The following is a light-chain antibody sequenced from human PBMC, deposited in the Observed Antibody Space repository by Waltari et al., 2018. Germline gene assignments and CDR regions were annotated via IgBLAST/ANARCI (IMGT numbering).Light chain of an antibody. J-gene: IGLJ3*02. CDR1: SSTIGSNY. Sequence: SVFTQPPSVSAAPGQTVTISCSWRSSTIGSNYVSWYQHLPRTAPKVLIYNNNERPSGIPDRFSGSTSGTSATLVITGLQTGDEADYYCATWDTSLGDLWVFGGGTRLTVL. CDR3: ATWDTSLGDLWV. V-gene: IGLV1-51*01. CDR2: NNN.